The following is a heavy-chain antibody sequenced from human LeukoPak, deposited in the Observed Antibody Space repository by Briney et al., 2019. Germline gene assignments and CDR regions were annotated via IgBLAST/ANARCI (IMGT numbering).Heavy chain of an antibody. Sequence: GGSLRLSCAASGFTVSSNYMSWVRQAPGKGLEWVSVIYSGGSTYYADSVKGRFTISRDNSKNTLYLQMNSLRAEDTAVYYCASTAKGTTGNYYYYDGMDVWGQGTTVTVSS. D-gene: IGHD1-14*01. CDR2: IYSGGST. CDR3: ASTAKGTTGNYYYYDGMDV. V-gene: IGHV3-53*01. CDR1: GFTVSSNY. J-gene: IGHJ6*02.